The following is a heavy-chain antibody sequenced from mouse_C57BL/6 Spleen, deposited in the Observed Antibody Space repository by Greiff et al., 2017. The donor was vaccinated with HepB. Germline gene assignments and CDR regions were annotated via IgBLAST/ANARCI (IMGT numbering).Heavy chain of an antibody. CDR1: GISITTGNYR. J-gene: IGHJ1*03. Sequence: DVQLQESGPGLVKPSQTVFLTCTVTGISITTGNYRWSWIRQFPGNKLEWIGYIYYSGTITYNPSLTSRTTITRDTPKNQFFLEMNSLTAEDTATYYCARYGALWYFDVWGTGTTVTVSS. CDR3: ARYGALWYFDV. V-gene: IGHV3-5*01. D-gene: IGHD1-1*01. CDR2: IYYSGTI.